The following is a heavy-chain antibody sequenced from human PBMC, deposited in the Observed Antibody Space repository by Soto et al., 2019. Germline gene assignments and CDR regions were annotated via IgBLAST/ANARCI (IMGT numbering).Heavy chain of an antibody. CDR3: ARGVPYYSYGRDV. Sequence: PGGSLRLSCAASGFTVSSNYMSWVRQAPGKGLEWVSVIYSGGTTYYADSVKGRFTISRDNSKNTLYLQMNSLRAEDTAVYYCARGVPYYSYGRDVWGQGTKVTVSS. J-gene: IGHJ6*02. CDR2: IYSGGTT. CDR1: GFTVSSNY. V-gene: IGHV3-66*01.